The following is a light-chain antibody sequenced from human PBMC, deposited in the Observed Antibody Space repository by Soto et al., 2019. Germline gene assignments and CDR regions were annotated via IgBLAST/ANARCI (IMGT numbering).Light chain of an antibody. CDR3: QQYNAYSQA. CDR2: QAS. J-gene: IGKJ1*01. V-gene: IGKV1-5*03. Sequence: DIPMTQSPSTLSASVGDRVTITCRASESVSRWFAWYQQKPGRTPNLLIYQASHLETGVPSRFSGSGSGTEFTLTISSRQPDEFATNSCQQYNAYSQAFGQGTKVEIK. CDR1: ESVSRW.